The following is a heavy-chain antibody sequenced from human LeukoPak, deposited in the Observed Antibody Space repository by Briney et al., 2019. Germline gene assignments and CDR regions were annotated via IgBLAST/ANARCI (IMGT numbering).Heavy chain of an antibody. J-gene: IGHJ4*02. CDR3: ARLPRGTEDSSGYHVDY. CDR1: GYTFTGHY. V-gene: IGHV1-2*02. CDR2: INPNSGGT. Sequence: ASVKVSCKASGYTFTGHYMHWVRQAPGQGLEWMGWINPNSGGTNYAQKFQGRVTMTRDTSISTAYMELSRLRSDDTAVYYCARLPRGTEDSSGYHVDYWGQGTLVTVSS. D-gene: IGHD3-22*01.